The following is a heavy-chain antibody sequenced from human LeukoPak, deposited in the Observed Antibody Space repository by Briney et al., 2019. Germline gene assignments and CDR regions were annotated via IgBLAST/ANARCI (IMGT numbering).Heavy chain of an antibody. V-gene: IGHV4-4*09. D-gene: IGHD6-13*01. Sequence: PSETLSLTCTVSGGSTSSYYWSWIRQPPGKGLEWIGYIYTSGSTNYNPSLKSRVTISVDTSKNQFSLKLSSVTAADTAVYYCASGSIYSYYYYYMDVWGKGTTVTVSS. CDR3: ASGSIYSYYYYYMDV. CDR2: IYTSGST. J-gene: IGHJ6*03. CDR1: GGSTSSYY.